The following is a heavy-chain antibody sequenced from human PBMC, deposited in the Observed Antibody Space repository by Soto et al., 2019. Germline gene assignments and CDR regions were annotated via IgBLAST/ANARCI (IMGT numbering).Heavy chain of an antibody. CDR3: ARDMVAITILALYYYYYYGMDV. J-gene: IGHJ6*02. V-gene: IGHV3-30-3*01. CDR1: GFTFSSYA. D-gene: IGHD3-3*01. CDR2: ISYDGSNK. Sequence: GGSLRLSCAASGFTFSSYAMHWVRQAPGKGLEWVAVISYDGSNKYYADSVKGRFTISRDNSKNTLYLQMNSLRAEDTAVYYCARDMVAITILALYYYYYYGMDVWGQGTTVTVSS.